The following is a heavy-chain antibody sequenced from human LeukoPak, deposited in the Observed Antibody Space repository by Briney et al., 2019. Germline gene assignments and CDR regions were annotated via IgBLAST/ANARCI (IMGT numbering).Heavy chain of an antibody. J-gene: IGHJ6*03. Sequence: LSGGSLRLSCAASGFTFSSYAMSWVRQAPGKGLEWVLTISGSGGSTYYADSVKGRFSISRDNSKNTLYLQMNSLRAEDTAVYYCAKVSVWNLIHMDVWGNGATVTVSS. CDR2: ISGSGGST. V-gene: IGHV3-23*01. CDR1: GFTFSSYA. D-gene: IGHD1-1*01. CDR3: AKVSVWNLIHMDV.